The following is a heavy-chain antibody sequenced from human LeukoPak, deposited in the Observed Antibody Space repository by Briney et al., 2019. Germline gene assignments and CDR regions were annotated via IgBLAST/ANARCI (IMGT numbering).Heavy chain of an antibody. CDR1: GFTFSSYG. CDR2: ISGSGGST. J-gene: IGHJ4*02. D-gene: IGHD3-9*01. V-gene: IGHV3-23*01. Sequence: GGSLGLSCAASGFTFSSYGMSWVRQAPGKGLEWVSAISGSGGSTYYADSVKGRFTISRDNSKNTLYLQMNSLRPEDTAVYYCARGGYYNILTGFRGRILGFDSWGQGTLVTVSS. CDR3: ARGGYYNILTGFRGRILGFDS.